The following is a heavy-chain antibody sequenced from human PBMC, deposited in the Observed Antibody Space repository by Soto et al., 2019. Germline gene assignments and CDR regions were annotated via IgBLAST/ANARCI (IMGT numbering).Heavy chain of an antibody. J-gene: IGHJ4*02. V-gene: IGHV5-51*01. CDR1: GYTFIYFW. Sequence: PGESLKISCQASGYTFIYFWVAWVRQVPGKALDWMGVIYPGASDIRYSPSFEGHVTISADKSTNTSYLQWSSLQAADTAIYYRAREGTSRGSGYADFDFWGPGTLV. CDR3: AREGTSRGSGYADFDF. D-gene: IGHD3-10*01. CDR2: IYPGASDI.